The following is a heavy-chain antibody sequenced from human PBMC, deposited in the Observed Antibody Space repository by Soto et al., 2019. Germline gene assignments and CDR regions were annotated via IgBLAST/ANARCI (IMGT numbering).Heavy chain of an antibody. V-gene: IGHV1-18*01. D-gene: IGHD3-10*01. CDR1: GYTFTSYG. Sequence: QVQLVQSGAEVKKPGASVKVSCKASGYTFTSYGISWVRQAPGQGLEWMGWSSAYNGNTNYAQKLQGRVTMTTDTSASTAYMELSSVRSDETAGYYCARVPGFRGFGEFTADYYYYYGMDVWGQGTTVTVSS. CDR3: ARVPGFRGFGEFTADYYYYYGMDV. J-gene: IGHJ6*02. CDR2: SSAYNGNT.